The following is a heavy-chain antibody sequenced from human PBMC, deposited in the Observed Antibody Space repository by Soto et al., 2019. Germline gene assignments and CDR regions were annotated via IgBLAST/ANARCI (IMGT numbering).Heavy chain of an antibody. CDR1: GYTFTSYG. CDR2: ISAYNGNT. V-gene: IGHV1-18*01. D-gene: IGHD2-8*01. CDR3: TTDIVLMVYAPQPNHPDNWFDP. J-gene: IGHJ5*02. Sequence: ASVKVSCKASGYTFTSYGISWVRQAPGQGLEWMGWISAYNGNTNYAQKLQGRVTMTTDTSTSTAYMELRGLIFDDTAVYYCTTDIVLMVYAPQPNHPDNWFDPWG.